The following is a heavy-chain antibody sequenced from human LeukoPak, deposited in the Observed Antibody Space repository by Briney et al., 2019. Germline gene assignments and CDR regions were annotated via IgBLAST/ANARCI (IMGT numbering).Heavy chain of an antibody. CDR1: GFIFSSYS. J-gene: IGHJ4*02. D-gene: IGHD1-26*01. V-gene: IGHV3-9*01. CDR2: ISWNSGSI. Sequence: PGGSLRLSCAASGFIFSSYSVNWVRQAPGKGLEWVSGISWNSGSIGYADSVKGRFTISRDNAKNSLYLQMNSLRAEDTALYYCAKDGASIVGATSAFDYWGQGTLVTVSS. CDR3: AKDGASIVGATSAFDY.